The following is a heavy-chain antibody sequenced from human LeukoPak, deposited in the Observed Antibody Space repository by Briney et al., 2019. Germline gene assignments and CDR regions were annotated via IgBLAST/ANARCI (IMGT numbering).Heavy chain of an antibody. CDR3: ARGAAIVVVITSNYAFDI. V-gene: IGHV4-4*02. CDR2: IYHSGST. J-gene: IGHJ3*02. CDR1: GGSISSSNW. D-gene: IGHD3-22*01. Sequence: SETLSLTCAVSGGSISSSNWWSWVRQPPGKGLEWIGEIYHSGSTNYNPSLKSRVTISVDKSKNQFSLKLSSVTAADTAVYYCARGAAIVVVITSNYAFDIWGQGTMVTVSS.